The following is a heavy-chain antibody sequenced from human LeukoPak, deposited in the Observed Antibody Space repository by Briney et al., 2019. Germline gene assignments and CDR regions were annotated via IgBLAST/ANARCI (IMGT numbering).Heavy chain of an antibody. D-gene: IGHD5/OR15-5a*01. Sequence: GGSLRLSCAASGFTFSSYSMNWVRQAPGKGLEWVSSISSSSSYIYYADSVKGRFTISRDNAKNSLYLQMNSLRAEDTAVYYCARGPSTVTTPRASCRLGYGGQGTRVTVSS. CDR1: GFTFSSYS. J-gene: IGHJ4*02. CDR3: ARGPSTVTTPRASCRLGY. CDR2: ISSSSSYI. V-gene: IGHV3-21*01.